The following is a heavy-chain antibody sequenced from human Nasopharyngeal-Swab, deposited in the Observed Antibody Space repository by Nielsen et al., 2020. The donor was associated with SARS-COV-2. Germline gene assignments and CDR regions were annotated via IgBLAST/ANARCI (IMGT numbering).Heavy chain of an antibody. CDR1: GYTFTSYA. J-gene: IGHJ5*02. V-gene: IGHV1-3*01. CDR2: INAGNGDT. Sequence: ASVKVSCKASGYTFTSYAMHWVRQAPGQRLEWMGWINAGNGDTKYSQKFQGRVTITRDTSASTAYMELSSLRSEDTAVYYCARAVYSYGYIWFDPWGQGTLVTVSS. D-gene: IGHD5-18*01. CDR3: ARAVYSYGYIWFDP.